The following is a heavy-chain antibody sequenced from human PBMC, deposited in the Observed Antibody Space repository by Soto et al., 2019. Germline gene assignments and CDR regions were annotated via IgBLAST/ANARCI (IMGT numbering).Heavy chain of an antibody. CDR3: ARPDSARPAIFDKYYYYGMDV. Sequence: QVQLVQSGAEVKKPGSSVKVSCKASGGTFSSYAISWVRQAPGQGLEWMGGIIPIFGTANYAQKFQGRVTITADESTSTAYMELSSLRSEDTAVYYCARPDSARPAIFDKYYYYGMDVWGQGTTVTVS. V-gene: IGHV1-69*01. J-gene: IGHJ6*02. CDR2: IIPIFGTA. D-gene: IGHD6-6*01. CDR1: GGTFSSYA.